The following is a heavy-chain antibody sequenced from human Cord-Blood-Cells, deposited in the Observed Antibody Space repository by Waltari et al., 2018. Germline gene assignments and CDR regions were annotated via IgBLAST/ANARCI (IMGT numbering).Heavy chain of an antibody. CDR2: ISYDGSNK. D-gene: IGHD3-16*01. V-gene: IGHV3-30-3*01. CDR1: GFTFRSYA. CDR3: AREGLGEDWYFDL. Sequence: QVQLVESGGGVVQPGRSLRLSCAASGFTFRSYAMHWVRQAPGKGLEWVAVISYDGSNKYYADSVKGRFTISRDNSKNTLYLQMNSLRAEDTAVYYCAREGLGEDWYFDLWGRGTLVTVSS. J-gene: IGHJ2*01.